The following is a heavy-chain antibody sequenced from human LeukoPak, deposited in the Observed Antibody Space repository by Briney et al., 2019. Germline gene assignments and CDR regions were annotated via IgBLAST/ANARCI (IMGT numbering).Heavy chain of an antibody. J-gene: IGHJ4*02. Sequence: GRSLRLSCAASGFTFDDYAMHWVRHAPGKGLEWVSGISWNSGSIGYADSVKGRFTISRDNAKNSLYLQMNSLRAEDTALYYCAKLSREYQLLSYFDYWGQGTLVTVSS. D-gene: IGHD2-2*01. CDR1: GFTFDDYA. V-gene: IGHV3-9*01. CDR3: AKLSREYQLLSYFDY. CDR2: ISWNSGSI.